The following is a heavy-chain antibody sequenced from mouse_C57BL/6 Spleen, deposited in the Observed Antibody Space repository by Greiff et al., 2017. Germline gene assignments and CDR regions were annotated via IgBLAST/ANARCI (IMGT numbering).Heavy chain of an antibody. CDR3: TRGGGVTTYWYFDV. D-gene: IGHD2-2*01. Sequence: VQLQQSGAELVRPGASVTLSCKASGYTFTDYEMHWVKQTPVHGLEWIGAIDPETGGTAYNQKFKGKAILTADKSSSTAYMELRRLTSEDSAVYYCTRGGGVTTYWYFDVWGTGTTVTVSS. V-gene: IGHV1-15*01. CDR1: GYTFTDYE. J-gene: IGHJ1*03. CDR2: IDPETGGT.